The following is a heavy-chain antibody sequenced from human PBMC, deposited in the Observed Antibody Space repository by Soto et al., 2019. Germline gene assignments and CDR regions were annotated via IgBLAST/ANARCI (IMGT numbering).Heavy chain of an antibody. D-gene: IGHD5-18*01. CDR1: CGSFSGYY. CDR2: INHSGST. Sequence: PSETLSLTCAVYCGSFSGYYWSWIRQPPGKGLKWIGEINHSGSTNYNPSLKSRVTMSVDTSKNQFSLKLSSVTAADTAVYYCARLDTSTVRTFDYWGQGTLVTVSS. J-gene: IGHJ4*02. V-gene: IGHV4-34*01. CDR3: ARLDTSTVRTFDY.